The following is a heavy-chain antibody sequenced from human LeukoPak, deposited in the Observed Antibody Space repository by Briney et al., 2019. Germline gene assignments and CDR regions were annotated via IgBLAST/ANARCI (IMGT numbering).Heavy chain of an antibody. J-gene: IGHJ5*02. Sequence: ASVKVSCKASGYTFTDYYIHWVRQAPGQGLEWMGWISPNSGGTNYAQKFQGRVTMTRDTSIDTAYMELSRLRSDDTAVYGCAIAHCGSIGCYSGFDPWGQGTLVTVSS. CDR2: ISPNSGGT. CDR3: AIAHCGSIGCYSGFDP. V-gene: IGHV1-2*02. CDR1: GYTFTDYY. D-gene: IGHD2-2*02.